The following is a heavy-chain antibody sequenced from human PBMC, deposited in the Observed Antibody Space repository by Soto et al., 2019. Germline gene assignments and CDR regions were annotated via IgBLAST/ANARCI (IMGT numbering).Heavy chain of an antibody. CDR3: ARDHNDFWSGYYGATYYYMDV. D-gene: IGHD3-3*01. J-gene: IGHJ6*03. CDR1: GFTFSSYS. V-gene: IGHV3-48*01. Sequence: GGSLRLACAASGFTFSSYSMNWVRQAPGKGLEWVSYISSSSSTIYYADSVKGRFTISRDNAKYSLYLQMNSLRAEDTAVYYCARDHNDFWSGYYGATYYYMDVWGKGTTVTVSS. CDR2: ISSSSSTI.